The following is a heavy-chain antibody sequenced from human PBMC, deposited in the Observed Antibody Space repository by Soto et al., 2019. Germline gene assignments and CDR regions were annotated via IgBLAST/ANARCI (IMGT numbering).Heavy chain of an antibody. V-gene: IGHV4-34*12. D-gene: IGHD3-16*01. CDR3: ARSPLGYDSVMQTWREVGDSFDI. Sequence: PSKTLSLTCAIYGASLGGFHWTWLRQAPGKGLEWIGELIHGGSTNYNPSLKSRVSFSLDTSKNQFSLHLMSVTAADTAVYYCARSPLGYDSVMQTWREVGDSFDIWGRGTMVT. CDR2: LIHGGST. CDR1: GASLGGFH. J-gene: IGHJ3*02.